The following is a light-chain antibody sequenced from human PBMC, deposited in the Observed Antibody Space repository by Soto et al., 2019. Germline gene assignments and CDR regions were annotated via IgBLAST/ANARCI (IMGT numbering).Light chain of an antibody. J-gene: IGKJ5*01. CDR2: GAS. Sequence: EIVLTQSPDTLSLSPGERAIFSCRASQRIGSDFLAWYQHKPGQAPRLLLSGASTRATGIPDRFSGSGSGTDFTRTISRLEPEDVAVFYCQPSSSSPVTFGQGTRLEI. CDR3: QPSSSSPVT. V-gene: IGKV3-20*01. CDR1: QRIGSDF.